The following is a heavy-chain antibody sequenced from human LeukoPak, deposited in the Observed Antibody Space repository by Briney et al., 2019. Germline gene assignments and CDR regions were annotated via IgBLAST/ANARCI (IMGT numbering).Heavy chain of an antibody. J-gene: IGHJ4*02. V-gene: IGHV4-4*07. CDR2: IYTSGST. D-gene: IGHD4-17*01. CDR3: ARDHKDYGDYGFDY. CDR1: GGSISSYY. Sequence: SETLSLACTVSGGSISSYYWSWIRQPAGKGLEWVGRIYTSGSTNYNPSLKSRVTMSVDTSKNQFSLKLSSVAAADTAVYYCARDHKDYGDYGFDYWGQGTLVTVSS.